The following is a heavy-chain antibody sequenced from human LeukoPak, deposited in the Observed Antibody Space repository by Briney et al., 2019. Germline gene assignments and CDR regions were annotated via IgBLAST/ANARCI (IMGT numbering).Heavy chain of an antibody. CDR3: ARDLTTVTTAVFAY. V-gene: IGHV3-21*06. CDR1: GFTFSSYS. CDR2: ISTSSTYI. Sequence: PGGSLRLSCAASGFTFSSYSMNWVRQAPGKGLEWVSSISTSSTYIYHADSVKGRFTISRDKAKSSLYLQMNSLRAEDTAVYYCARDLTTVTTAVFAYWGQGTLVTVSS. J-gene: IGHJ4*02. D-gene: IGHD4-11*01.